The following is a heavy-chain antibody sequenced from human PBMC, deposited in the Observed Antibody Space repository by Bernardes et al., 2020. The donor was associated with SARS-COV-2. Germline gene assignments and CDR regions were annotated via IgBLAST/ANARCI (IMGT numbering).Heavy chain of an antibody. J-gene: IGHJ6*02. V-gene: IGHV3-21*01. CDR3: AREGRLSTWDYYYGMDV. D-gene: IGHD1-1*01. Sequence: GGSLRLSCAASGFSFSGYTLNWVRQAPGKGLEWVSSITSGSSYIYYADSVKGRFTVSRDNADNSLFLQMSSLGAEDTAVYYCAREGRLSTWDYYYGMDVWGQGTTVTVSS. CDR1: GFSFSGYT. CDR2: ITSGSSYI.